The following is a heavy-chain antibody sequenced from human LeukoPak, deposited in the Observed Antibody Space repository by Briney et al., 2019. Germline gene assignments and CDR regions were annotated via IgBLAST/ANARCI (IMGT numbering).Heavy chain of an antibody. Sequence: SETLSLTCTVSGYSISGGYYWGWIRQPPGKGLEWIGSIYHSGSTYYNPSLKSRVTISVDTSKNQFSLKLSSVTAADTAVYYCARDLGEWEANCYYYYYMDVWGKGTTVTVSS. CDR3: ARDLGEWEANCYYYYYMDV. D-gene: IGHD3-10*01. J-gene: IGHJ6*03. CDR1: GYSISGGYY. CDR2: IYHSGST. V-gene: IGHV4-38-2*02.